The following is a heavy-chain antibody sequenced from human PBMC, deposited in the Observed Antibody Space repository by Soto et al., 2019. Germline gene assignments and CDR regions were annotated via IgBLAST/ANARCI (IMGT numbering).Heavy chain of an antibody. J-gene: IGHJ6*02. Sequence: ASVKVSCKASGYTFTSYGISWVRQAPGQGLEWMGWISAYNGNTNYAQKLQGRVTMTTDTSTSTAYMELRSLRSDDTAVYYCARYNPLSATYYYYGMDVWGQGTTVTVSS. D-gene: IGHD1-20*01. CDR2: ISAYNGNT. V-gene: IGHV1-18*04. CDR3: ARYNPLSATYYYYGMDV. CDR1: GYTFTSYG.